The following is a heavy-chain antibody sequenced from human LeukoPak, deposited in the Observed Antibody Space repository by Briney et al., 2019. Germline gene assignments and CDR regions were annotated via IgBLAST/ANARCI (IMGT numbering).Heavy chain of an antibody. CDR2: IYYGGST. CDR1: GGSISSYY. J-gene: IGHJ4*02. V-gene: IGHV4-59*01. CDR3: ARELAGGAAGFDY. Sequence: PSETLSLTCTVSGGSISSYYWSRIRQPPGKGLEWIGYIYYGGSTNYNPSLKSRVTISVDTSKNQFSLKLSSVTAADTAVYYCARELAGGAAGFDYWGQGTLVTVSS. D-gene: IGHD6-13*01.